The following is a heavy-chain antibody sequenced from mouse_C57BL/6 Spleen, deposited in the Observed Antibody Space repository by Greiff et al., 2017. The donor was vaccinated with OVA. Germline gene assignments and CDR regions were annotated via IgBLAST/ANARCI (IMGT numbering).Heavy chain of an antibody. Sequence: EVMLVESGGGLVQPGGSLKLSCAASGFTFSDYYMYWVRQTPEQRLEWVAYISTGGGSTYYPDTVKGRFTISRDTAKNTLYLQMSRLKSEETAVDYCARREGIDYDGFAYWGQGTLVTVSA. J-gene: IGHJ3*01. D-gene: IGHD2-4*01. CDR3: ARREGIDYDGFAY. CDR1: GFTFSDYY. CDR2: ISTGGGST. V-gene: IGHV5-12*01.